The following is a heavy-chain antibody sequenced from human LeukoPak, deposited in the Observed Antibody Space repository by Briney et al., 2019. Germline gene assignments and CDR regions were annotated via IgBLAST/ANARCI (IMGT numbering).Heavy chain of an antibody. J-gene: IGHJ4*02. V-gene: IGHV3-21*01. CDR2: ISSSSGYI. CDR1: GFTFSSYS. CDR3: ATPGVAARDY. D-gene: IGHD6-6*01. Sequence: GGSLRLSCAASGFTFSSYSMNWVRQAPGKGLEWVSSISSSSGYIYYADSVKGRFTISRDNAKNSLYLQMNSLRAEDTAVYYCATPGVAARDYWGQGTLVTVSS.